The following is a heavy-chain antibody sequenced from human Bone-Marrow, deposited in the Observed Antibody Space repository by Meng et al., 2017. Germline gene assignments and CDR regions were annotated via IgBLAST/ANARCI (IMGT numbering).Heavy chain of an antibody. J-gene: IGHJ4*02. CDR3: ARGPTTMAHDFDY. CDR1: GGSFSDDY. Sequence: HVQLQQAGAVLLHPSATLALTCVVSGGSFSDDYWSWIRQPPGKGLGWIGEINHSGSTNYTPSLEGRATMSVDTSQNNLSLRLSSVTAADSAVYYCARGPTTMAHDFDYWGQGTLVTVFS. D-gene: IGHD4-11*01. V-gene: IGHV4-34*01. CDR2: INHSGST.